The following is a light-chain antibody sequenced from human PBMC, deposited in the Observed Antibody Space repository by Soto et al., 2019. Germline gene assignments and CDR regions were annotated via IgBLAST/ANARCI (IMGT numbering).Light chain of an antibody. CDR1: QSLVYRDGNIY. CDR2: KIS. Sequence: DAVMTQSPLSLPVTLGQPASISCRSSQSLVYRDGNIYLNWFQQRPGQSPRRLIYKISNRDSGVPDSFSGSGSGTDFTLKISRVEAEDVGVYYCMQGTHWPRTFGQGTKLEIK. J-gene: IGKJ2*02. CDR3: MQGTHWPRT. V-gene: IGKV2-30*01.